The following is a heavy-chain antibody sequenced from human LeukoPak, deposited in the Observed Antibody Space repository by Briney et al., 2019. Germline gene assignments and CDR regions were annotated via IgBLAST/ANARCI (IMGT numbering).Heavy chain of an antibody. CDR1: GGSISSFASF. CDR3: ARHTD. CDR2: IHYTGTT. Sequence: SETLSLICTVSGGSISSFASFWGWIRQPPGKGLEWVGSIHYTGTTYYNSSLRRRLTLSVDTSKNQISLKLSSVTAADTAVYYCARHTDWGQGTLVIVSS. V-gene: IGHV4-39*01. J-gene: IGHJ1*01.